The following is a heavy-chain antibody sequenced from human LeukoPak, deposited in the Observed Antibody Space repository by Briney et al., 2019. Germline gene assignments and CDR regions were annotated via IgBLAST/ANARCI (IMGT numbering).Heavy chain of an antibody. D-gene: IGHD3-10*01. V-gene: IGHV4-34*01. J-gene: IGHJ4*02. CDR1: GGSFSGYY. CDR2: INHSGST. Sequence: SETLSLTCAVYGGSFSGYYWSWIRQPPGKGLEWIGEINHSGSTNYNPSLKSRVTISVDTSKNQFSLKLSSVTAADTAVYYCAITPLWFGELLSYWGQGTLVTVSS. CDR3: AITPLWFGELLSY.